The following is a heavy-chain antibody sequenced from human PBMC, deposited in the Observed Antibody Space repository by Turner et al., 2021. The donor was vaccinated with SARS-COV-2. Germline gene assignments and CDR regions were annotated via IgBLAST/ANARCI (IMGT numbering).Heavy chain of an antibody. CDR3: AVLESSVLVVADY. J-gene: IGHJ4*02. CDR1: GYHFIDYY. D-gene: IGHD2-2*01. V-gene: IGHV1-2*02. Sequence: QVQLVQSGAQVEKPGATVKVSCKTSGYHFIDYYVHWVRQAPGQGIEWMEWLNPNSGGTDYAQKFQGRVTMTRDTAISTAYMELSRLRSDDTAVYYWAVLESSVLVVADYWGQGTLVTVSS. CDR2: LNPNSGGT.